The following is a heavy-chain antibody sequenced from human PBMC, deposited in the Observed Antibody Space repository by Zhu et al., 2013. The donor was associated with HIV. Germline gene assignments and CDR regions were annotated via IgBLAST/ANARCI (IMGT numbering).Heavy chain of an antibody. D-gene: IGHD3-10*01. CDR1: GYSISSGYY. CDR2: IYHSGST. J-gene: IGHJ4*02. Sequence: QVQLQESGPGLVKPSETLSLTCIVSGYSISSGYYWGWIRQPPGKGLEWIGSIYHSGSTYYNPSLRSRVTISVDTSRNQFSLKLSSVTAADTAVYYCARDRPPSDYGSGSYPFEYWGQGTLVTVSS. CDR3: ARDRPPSDYGSGSYPFEY. V-gene: IGHV4-38-2*02.